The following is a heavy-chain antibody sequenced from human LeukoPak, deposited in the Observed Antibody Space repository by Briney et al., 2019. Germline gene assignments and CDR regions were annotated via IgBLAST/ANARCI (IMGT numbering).Heavy chain of an antibody. Sequence: SSVPLSLTCSLSGGSISSRYWRWIRHPPGKALEWSGYIYYRGSSNYNPSLKSPVTISVDTSNDQFSLKLGSLTAADTAVYYCARFGGAARLRGFDYWRQGTRLTVA. D-gene: IGHD6-6*01. J-gene: IGHJ4*02. V-gene: IGHV4-59*11. CDR2: IYYRGSS. CDR3: ARFGGAARLRGFDY. CDR1: GGSISSRY.